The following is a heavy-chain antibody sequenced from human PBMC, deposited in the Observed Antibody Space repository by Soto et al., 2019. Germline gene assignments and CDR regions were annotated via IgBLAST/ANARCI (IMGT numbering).Heavy chain of an antibody. CDR2: INAGNGNT. Sequence: ASVKVSCKASGYTFTSYAMHWVRQAPGQRLEWMGWINAGNGNTKYSQKFQGRVTITRDTSASTAYMELSSLRSEDTAVYYCARAKDSSSWYDYWGQGTLVTVSS. D-gene: IGHD6-13*01. J-gene: IGHJ4*02. CDR3: ARAKDSSSWYDY. CDR1: GYTFTSYA. V-gene: IGHV1-3*01.